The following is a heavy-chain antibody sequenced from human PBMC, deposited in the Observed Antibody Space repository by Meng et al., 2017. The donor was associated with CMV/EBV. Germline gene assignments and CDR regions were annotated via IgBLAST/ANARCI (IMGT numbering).Heavy chain of an antibody. D-gene: IGHD2-2*01. CDR3: ASFIVVVPAAAAYFQH. V-gene: IGHV4-4*02. J-gene: IGHJ1*01. CDR2: IYHSGST. Sequence: GGSISRSNWWSWVRQPPGKGLEWIGEIYHSGSTNYNPSLKSRVTISVDKSKNQFSLKLSSVTAADTAVYYCASFIVVVPAAAAYFQHWGQGTLVTVSS. CDR1: GGSISRSNW.